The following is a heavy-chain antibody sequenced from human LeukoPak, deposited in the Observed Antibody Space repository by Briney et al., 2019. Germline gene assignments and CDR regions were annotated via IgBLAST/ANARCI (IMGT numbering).Heavy chain of an antibody. Sequence: PGGSLRLSCAASGFTFSNYGMYWVRQAPGKGLEWVAGIWYDGSNKYHIDSVKGRFTISRDNSKNTLYLQMNSLRAEDTAVYYCAKRGQYSWGALLDYWGQGTLVTVSS. CDR2: IWYDGSNK. CDR1: GFTFSNYG. J-gene: IGHJ4*02. V-gene: IGHV3-33*06. D-gene: IGHD1-26*01. CDR3: AKRGQYSWGALLDY.